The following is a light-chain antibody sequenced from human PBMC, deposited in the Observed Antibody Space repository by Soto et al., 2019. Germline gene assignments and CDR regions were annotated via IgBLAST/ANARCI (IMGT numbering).Light chain of an antibody. Sequence: QSALTQPASVSGSPGQSITISCTGTSSDVGGYNYDSWYQQHPGKAPKLMIYEVSNRPSGVSNRFSGSKSGNTASLTISGLQAEDEADYFCSSNTSSPIHNVFGTGTKLTVL. J-gene: IGLJ1*01. V-gene: IGLV2-14*01. CDR3: SSNTSSPIHNV. CDR1: SSDVGGYNY. CDR2: EVS.